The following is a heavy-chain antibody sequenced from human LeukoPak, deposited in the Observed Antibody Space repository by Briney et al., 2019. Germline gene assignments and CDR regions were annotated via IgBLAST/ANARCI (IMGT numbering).Heavy chain of an antibody. V-gene: IGHV4-39*02. D-gene: IGHD2-2*01. CDR2: IYYRGST. Sequence: SETLSLTCTVSGGSISSSSYYWGWIRQPPGKGLEWIGSIYYRGSTYYNPSLKSRVTISVDTSKNHFSLKLSSVTAADTAVYYCARGPTYQPIDSWGQGTLVTVSS. CDR1: GGSISSSSYY. CDR3: ARGPTYQPIDS. J-gene: IGHJ4*02.